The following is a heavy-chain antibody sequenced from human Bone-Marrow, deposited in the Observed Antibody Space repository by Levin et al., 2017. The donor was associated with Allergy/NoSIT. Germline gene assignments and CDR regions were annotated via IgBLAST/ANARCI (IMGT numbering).Heavy chain of an antibody. Sequence: PGGSLRLSCAASGFTFSTYSMNWVRQAPGKGLEWISYIAWNVHTIYYADSVKGRFTISRDNAQNSLFLQMNSLRDEDTAVYYCARDGTRGDDIDYWGQGTLVTVSS. CDR1: GFTFSTYS. D-gene: IGHD5-12*01. CDR2: IAWNVHTI. J-gene: IGHJ4*02. CDR3: ARDGTRGDDIDY. V-gene: IGHV3-48*02.